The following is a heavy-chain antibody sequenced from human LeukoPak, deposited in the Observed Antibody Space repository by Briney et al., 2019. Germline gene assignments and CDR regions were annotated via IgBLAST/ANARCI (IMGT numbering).Heavy chain of an antibody. J-gene: IGHJ6*03. Sequence: GESLKISCKGSGYIFTSSWIGWVRQMPGKGLEWMGIIYPGDSDTRYSPSFQGQVTISADKSISTAYLQWSSLKASDTAMYYCARQSLSYYYGSGSYRHYYYYYMDVWGKGTTVTVSS. CDR2: IYPGDSDT. V-gene: IGHV5-51*01. D-gene: IGHD3-10*01. CDR1: GYIFTSSW. CDR3: ARQSLSYYYGSGSYRHYYYYYMDV.